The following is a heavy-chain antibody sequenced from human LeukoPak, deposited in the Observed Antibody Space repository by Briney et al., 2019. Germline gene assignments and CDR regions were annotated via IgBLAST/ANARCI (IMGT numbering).Heavy chain of an antibody. Sequence: GGSLRLSCAASGFTLSSYAMTWVRQAPGRGLEWVSSVDGGGGGTYYADSVKGRFTISRDNSKNTLYLQMNSLRAEDTAVYYCAGGPYYDSSGYLPNYYGMDVWGQGTTVTVSS. CDR3: AGGPYYDSSGYLPNYYGMDV. CDR2: VDGGGGGT. CDR1: GFTLSSYA. V-gene: IGHV3-23*01. D-gene: IGHD3-22*01. J-gene: IGHJ6*02.